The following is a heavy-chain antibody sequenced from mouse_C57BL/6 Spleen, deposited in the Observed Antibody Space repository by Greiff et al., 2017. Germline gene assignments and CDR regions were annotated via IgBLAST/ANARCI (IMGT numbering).Heavy chain of an antibody. V-gene: IGHV14-4*01. J-gene: IGHJ2*01. CDR2: IDPENGDT. CDR1: GFNIKDDY. Sequence: VHVKQSGAELVRPGASVKLSCTASGFNIKDDYMHWVKQRPEQGLEWIGWIDPENGDTEYASKFQGKATITADTSSNTAYLQLSSLTSEDTAVYYCTTTSYGYDFDYWGQGTTLTVSS. CDR3: TTTSYGYDFDY. D-gene: IGHD2-2*01.